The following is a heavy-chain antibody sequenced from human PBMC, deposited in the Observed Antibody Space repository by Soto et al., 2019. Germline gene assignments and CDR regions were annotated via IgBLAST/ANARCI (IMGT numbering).Heavy chain of an antibody. CDR1: GGTFSSYA. J-gene: IGHJ6*02. D-gene: IGHD3-3*01. CDR2: IIPIFGTA. Sequence: SVKVSCKASGGTFSSYAISWVRQAPGQGLEWMGGIIPIFGTANYAQKFQGRATITADKSTSTAYMELSSLRSEGTAVYYCAIVLRFLEWSYYGMDVWGQGTTVTVSS. V-gene: IGHV1-69*06. CDR3: AIVLRFLEWSYYGMDV.